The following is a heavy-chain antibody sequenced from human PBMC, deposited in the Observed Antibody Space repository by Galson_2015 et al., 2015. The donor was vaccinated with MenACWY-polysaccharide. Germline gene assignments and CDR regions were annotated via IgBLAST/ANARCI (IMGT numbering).Heavy chain of an antibody. D-gene: IGHD6-25*01. J-gene: IGHJ5*02. CDR3: VRDVGGIAAAGTKGWFDP. V-gene: IGHV3-33*01. Sequence: QAPGKGLEWVAVIWYDGSNKYYADSVNGRFTISRDNSKNTLYLQMNSLRAEDTAMYYCVRDVGGIAAAGTKGWFDPWGQGILVTVSS. CDR2: IWYDGSNK.